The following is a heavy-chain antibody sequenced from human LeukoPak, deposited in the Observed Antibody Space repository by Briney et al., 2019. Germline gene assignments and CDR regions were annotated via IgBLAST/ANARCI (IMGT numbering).Heavy chain of an antibody. D-gene: IGHD3-22*01. Sequence: GEFLKISXKGSGYSFSSYWIGWVRQRPGKGLEWTGIIYPGDSDTRYSPSFQGQVTISADKSISTAYLQWSSLKASDTAMYYCARDRGYDSSGYYYVYDAFDIWGQGTMVTVSS. V-gene: IGHV5-51*01. CDR1: GYSFSSYW. CDR2: IYPGDSDT. J-gene: IGHJ3*02. CDR3: ARDRGYDSSGYYYVYDAFDI.